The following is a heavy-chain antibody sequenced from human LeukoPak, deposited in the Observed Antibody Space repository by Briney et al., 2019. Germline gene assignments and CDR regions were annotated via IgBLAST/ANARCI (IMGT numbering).Heavy chain of an antibody. V-gene: IGHV3-53*01. Sequence: PGGSLRLSCAASGFTVINLMTWVRQSPGRGLEWLSSIYSGGATYHADSVKGRFTISRDHSNNSVSLQMTNLRVEDTAIYYCARGAYRISWPGIDYWGQGTLVTVSS. CDR3: ARGAYRISWPGIDY. CDR1: GFTVINL. J-gene: IGHJ4*02. CDR2: IYSGGAT. D-gene: IGHD3-16*02.